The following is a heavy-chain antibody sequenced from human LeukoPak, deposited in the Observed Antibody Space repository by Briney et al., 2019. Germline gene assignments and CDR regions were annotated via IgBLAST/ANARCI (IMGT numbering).Heavy chain of an antibody. V-gene: IGHV3-48*04. D-gene: IGHD3-10*02. Sequence: GGSLRLSCAASGVTLDNYGMSWVRQAPGKGLEWVSYISSSGSTIYYADSVKGRFTISRDNAKNSLYLQMNSLRAEDTAVYYCAELGITMIGGVWGKGTTVTISS. CDR1: GVTLDNYG. J-gene: IGHJ6*04. CDR3: AELGITMIGGV. CDR2: ISSSGSTI.